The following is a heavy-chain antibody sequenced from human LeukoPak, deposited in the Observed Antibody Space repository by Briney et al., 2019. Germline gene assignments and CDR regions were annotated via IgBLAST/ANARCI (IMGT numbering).Heavy chain of an antibody. D-gene: IGHD3-22*01. J-gene: IGHJ3*02. CDR3: ARVLYYYDSSMGAFDI. Sequence: ASVKVSCKASGYTFTSYYMHWVRQAPGQGLEWMGIINPSGGSTSYAQKFQGRVTITADESTSTAYMELSSLRSEDTAVYYCARVLYYYDSSMGAFDIWGQGTMVTVSS. CDR2: INPSGGST. CDR1: GYTFTSYY. V-gene: IGHV1-46*01.